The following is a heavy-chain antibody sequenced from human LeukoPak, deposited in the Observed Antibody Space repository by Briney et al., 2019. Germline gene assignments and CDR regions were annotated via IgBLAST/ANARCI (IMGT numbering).Heavy chain of an antibody. CDR1: GYTFSIYG. D-gene: IGHD6-6*01. Sequence: ASVRVSCKASGYTFSIYGFSWVRQAPGQGLEWMGWISVYNGNTNYAQKLQGRVTMTTDTSTSTAYMELRSLRSDDTAVYYCARDSLMSIAYFQHWGQGTLVTVSS. CDR2: ISVYNGNT. V-gene: IGHV1-18*01. J-gene: IGHJ1*01. CDR3: ARDSLMSIAYFQH.